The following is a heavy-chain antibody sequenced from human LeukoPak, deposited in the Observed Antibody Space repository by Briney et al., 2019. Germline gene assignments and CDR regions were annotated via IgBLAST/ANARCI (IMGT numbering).Heavy chain of an antibody. J-gene: IGHJ4*02. CDR1: GYTFISYD. Sequence: ASVKVSCKASGYTFISYDINWVRQATGQGLEWMGWMNPNNGDRGYAQKFQGRVTITRDTSISTAYMELSSLRSEDTAVYYCVRVGYYDSSGYFDWGQGTPVTVSS. V-gene: IGHV1-8*01. D-gene: IGHD3-22*01. CDR2: MNPNNGDR. CDR3: VRVGYYDSSGYFD.